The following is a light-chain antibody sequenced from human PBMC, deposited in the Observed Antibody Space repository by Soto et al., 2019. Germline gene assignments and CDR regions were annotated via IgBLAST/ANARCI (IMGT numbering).Light chain of an antibody. CDR1: QSLLHSNGYKY. CDR2: LGS. Sequence: DAVLTQSPLSLPVTPGQPASISCRSSQSLLHSNGYKYLDWYLQKPGQSPQLLIYLGSSRASGVPDRFSGSGSRTDFTLRISRVEAEDVGVYYCMQALQTPLTFGQGTKVDIK. V-gene: IGKV2-28*01. CDR3: MQALQTPLT. J-gene: IGKJ1*01.